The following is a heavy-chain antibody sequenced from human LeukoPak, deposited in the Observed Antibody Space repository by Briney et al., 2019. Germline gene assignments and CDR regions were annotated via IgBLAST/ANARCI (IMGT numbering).Heavy chain of an antibody. CDR3: ARDPDPRDVDTAMAHDY. V-gene: IGHV1-18*01. D-gene: IGHD5-18*01. CDR2: ISAYNGNT. Sequence: ASVKVSCKASGYTFTSYGISWVRQAPGQGLEWMGWISAYNGNTNYAQKLQGRVTMTTDTSTSTAYMELRGLRSDDTAVYYCARDPDPRDVDTAMAHDYWGQGTLVTVSS. CDR1: GYTFTSYG. J-gene: IGHJ4*02.